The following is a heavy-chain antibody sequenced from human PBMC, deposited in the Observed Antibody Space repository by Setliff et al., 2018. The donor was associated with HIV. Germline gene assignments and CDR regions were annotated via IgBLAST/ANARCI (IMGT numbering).Heavy chain of an antibody. CDR2: ISPDNGNT. J-gene: IGHJ5*02. V-gene: IGHV1-2*02. CDR1: GYTFTDYF. D-gene: IGHD3-10*02. CDR3: ARDMFEIWERSLAKGDEFDP. Sequence: ASVKVSCKSSGYTFTDYFIHWVRQAPGQGLEWMGWISPDNGNTRIPQRFRGRVTMTRDTSLSTAYMELSSLTSDDTAIYYCARDMFEIWERSLAKGDEFDPWGQGSLVTVSS.